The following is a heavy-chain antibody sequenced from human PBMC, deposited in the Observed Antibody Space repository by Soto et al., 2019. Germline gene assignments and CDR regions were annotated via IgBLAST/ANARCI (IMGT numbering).Heavy chain of an antibody. J-gene: IGHJ6*02. Sequence: GGSLRLSCAASGFTFSSYSMNWVRQAPGKGLEWVSYISSSSSTIYYADSVKGRFTISRDNAKNSLYLQMNSLRDEDTAVYYCASSLWGYCSGGSCYSEDYYYGMDVWGQGTTVTVSS. D-gene: IGHD2-15*01. V-gene: IGHV3-48*02. CDR2: ISSSSSTI. CDR3: ASSLWGYCSGGSCYSEDYYYGMDV. CDR1: GFTFSSYS.